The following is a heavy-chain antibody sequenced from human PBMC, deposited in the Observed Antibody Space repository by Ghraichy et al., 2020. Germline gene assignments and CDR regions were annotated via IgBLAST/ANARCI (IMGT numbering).Heavy chain of an antibody. V-gene: IGHV3-49*03. CDR3: SLSVATDYDFWSGYYSPSYFDY. D-gene: IGHD3-3*01. J-gene: IGHJ4*02. CDR2: VRSTTYGGTT. Sequence: GALRLSCKVSGFTFADCAMTWFRQAPGQGLEWVAFVRSTTYGGTTEYAASVKGRFVISRDDSKSIAYLQMYSLKTEDTAVYYCSLSVATDYDFWSGYYSPSYFDYWGLGTLVTVSS. CDR1: GFTFADCA.